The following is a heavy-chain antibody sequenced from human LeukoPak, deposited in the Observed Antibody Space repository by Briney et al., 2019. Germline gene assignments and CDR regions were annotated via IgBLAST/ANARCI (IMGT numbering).Heavy chain of an antibody. Sequence: ESGPTLVKPTQTLTLTCTFSGFSLSTSGVGVGWIRQPPGKALEWLALIYWDDDKRYSPSLKSRLTITKDTSRNQVVLIMTNMDPVDTATYYCGHTKTYYYDSSGPLDYWGQGTLVTVSS. CDR3: GHTKTYYYDSSGPLDY. J-gene: IGHJ4*02. V-gene: IGHV2-5*02. CDR1: GFSLSTSGVG. CDR2: IYWDDDK. D-gene: IGHD3-22*01.